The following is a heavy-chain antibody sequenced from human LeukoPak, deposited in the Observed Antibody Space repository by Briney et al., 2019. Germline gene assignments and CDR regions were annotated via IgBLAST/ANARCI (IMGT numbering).Heavy chain of an antibody. CDR1: GFTVSSNY. J-gene: IGHJ4*02. CDR2: IYSGGST. D-gene: IGHD6-13*01. V-gene: IGHV3-53*01. CDR3: ARGGIAAAGHGDYFDY. Sequence: GGSLRLSCAASGFTVSSNYMSWVRQAPGKGLEWVSVIYSGGSTYYADSVKGRFTISRDNSKNTLYLQMNSLRAEDTAVYYCARGGIAAAGHGDYFDYWGQGTLVTVSS.